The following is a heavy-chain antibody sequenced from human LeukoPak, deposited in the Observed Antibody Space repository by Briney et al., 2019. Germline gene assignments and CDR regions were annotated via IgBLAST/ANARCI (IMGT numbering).Heavy chain of an antibody. Sequence: SETLSLTCTVSGGSISSYYWSWIRQPPGKGLEWIGYIYYSGSTNYNPSLKSRVTISVDTSKNQFSLKLSSVTAADTAVYYCARMGFEYYFDYWGQGTLVTVSS. CDR1: GGSISSYY. J-gene: IGHJ4*02. V-gene: IGHV4-59*08. CDR3: ARMGFEYYFDY. D-gene: IGHD3-10*01. CDR2: IYYSGST.